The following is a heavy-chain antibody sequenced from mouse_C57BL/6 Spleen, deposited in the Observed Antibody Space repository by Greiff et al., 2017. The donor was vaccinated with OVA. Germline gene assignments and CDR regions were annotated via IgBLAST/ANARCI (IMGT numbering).Heavy chain of an antibody. Sequence: QVQLQQSGAELVRPGTSVKMSCKASGYAFTNYLIEWVKQRPGQGLEWIGVIYPGSGGTNYNEKLKSKATLTADKYSSTAYMQRSILTSENSAVYFCARAGESTTIGDWYFDVWGTGTTVTVSS. J-gene: IGHJ1*03. CDR1: GYAFTNYL. D-gene: IGHD2-4*01. CDR2: IYPGSGGT. CDR3: ARAGESTTIGDWYFDV. V-gene: IGHV1-54*01.